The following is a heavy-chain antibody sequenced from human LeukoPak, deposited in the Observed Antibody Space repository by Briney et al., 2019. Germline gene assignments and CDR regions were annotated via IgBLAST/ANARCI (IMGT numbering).Heavy chain of an antibody. J-gene: IGHJ4*02. CDR3: ARDRTMVGGHDY. CDR1: GGSISSGGYY. V-gene: IGHV4-31*11. Sequence: SQTLSLTCAVSGGSISSGGYYWSWIRQPPGKGLEWIGYFYYRGSAYYNPSLKSRLTISADTSKNRFSLKLSSVTAADTAVYYCARDRTMVGGHDYWGQGTLVTVSS. D-gene: IGHD3-10*01. CDR2: FYYRGSA.